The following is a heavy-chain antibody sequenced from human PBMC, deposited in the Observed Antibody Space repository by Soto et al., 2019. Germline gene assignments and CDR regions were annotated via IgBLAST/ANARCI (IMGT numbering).Heavy chain of an antibody. CDR3: ARVGIASRHRTRYYGMDV. J-gene: IGHJ6*02. D-gene: IGHD6-6*01. Sequence: EVQLVETGGGLIQPGGSLRLSCAASGFTVSSNYMSWVRQAPGKGLEWVSVIYSGGSTYYADSVKGRFTISRDNSKNTLYLQMNSLRAEDTAVYYCARVGIASRHRTRYYGMDVWGQGTTVTVSS. CDR1: GFTVSSNY. CDR2: IYSGGST. V-gene: IGHV3-53*02.